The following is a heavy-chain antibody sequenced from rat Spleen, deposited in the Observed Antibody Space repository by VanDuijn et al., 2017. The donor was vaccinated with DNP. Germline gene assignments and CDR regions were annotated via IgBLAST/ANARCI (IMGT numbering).Heavy chain of an antibody. V-gene: IGHV5S13*01. CDR3: ATQGTATEGIPLFDY. CDR1: GFTFSDQY. Sequence: EVQLVESGGGLVQPGRSLKLSCAASGFTFSDQYMAWVRQAPTEGLEWVAYISTGGGNTYYRDSVKGRFTISRDNAKNTQYQQMDSLRSEDTATYYWATQGTATEGIPLFDYWGQGVMVTVSS. CDR2: ISTGGGNT. J-gene: IGHJ2*01. D-gene: IGHD1-11*01.